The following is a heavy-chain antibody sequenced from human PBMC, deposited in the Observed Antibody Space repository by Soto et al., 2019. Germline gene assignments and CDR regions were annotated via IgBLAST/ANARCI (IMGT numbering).Heavy chain of an antibody. Sequence: LSLTCAVSGYSISSGYYWGWIRQPPGKGLEWIGSIYHSGSTYYNPSLKSRVTISVDTSKNQFSLKLSSVTAADTAVYYCARVITMVRGTNWFDPWGQGTLVTVSS. V-gene: IGHV4-38-2*01. CDR2: IYHSGST. D-gene: IGHD3-10*01. CDR1: GYSISSGYY. J-gene: IGHJ5*02. CDR3: ARVITMVRGTNWFDP.